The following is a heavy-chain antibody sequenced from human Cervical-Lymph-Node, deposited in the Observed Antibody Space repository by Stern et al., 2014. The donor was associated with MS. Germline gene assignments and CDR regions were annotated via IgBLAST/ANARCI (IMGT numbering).Heavy chain of an antibody. V-gene: IGHV3-33*01. CDR2: IWSDERIT. D-gene: IGHD2-15*01. CDR3: ARRYCSAGTCYRDS. CDR1: GFTFRSYG. Sequence: VQLVESGGGVVQPGGSLRLSCAASGFTFRSYGVPWVRQAPGKGLEWVGVIWSDERITFYADSVKGRFIISRDNSKNMVNLQMHSLRAEDTAVYYCARRYCSAGTCYRDSWGQGTLVTVSS. J-gene: IGHJ4*02.